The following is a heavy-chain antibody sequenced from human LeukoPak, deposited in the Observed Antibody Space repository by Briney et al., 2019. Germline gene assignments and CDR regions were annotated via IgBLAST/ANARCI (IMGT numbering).Heavy chain of an antibody. V-gene: IGHV1-69*05. CDR3: ARDSIAVSGTDFDY. CDR1: GGTFSSYA. CDR2: IIPIFGTA. D-gene: IGHD6-19*01. J-gene: IGHJ4*02. Sequence: SVKVSCRASGGTFSSYAISWVRQAPGRGLVWMGGIIPIFGTANYAQMFHGRVTMTRDTSTSTVYMELSGLRSEDTAVYYCARDSIAVSGTDFDYWGQGTLVTVSS.